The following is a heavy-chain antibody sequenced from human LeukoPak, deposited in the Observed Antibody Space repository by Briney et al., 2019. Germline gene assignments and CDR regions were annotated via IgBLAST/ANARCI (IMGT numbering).Heavy chain of an antibody. Sequence: ASVKVSCKASGYTFTGYYMHWVRQAPGQGLEWMGWINPNSGGTNYAQNFQGRVTMTRDTSISTAYMELSRLRSDDTALYYCARGPSTTVTNRNYFDYWGQGTLVTVSS. D-gene: IGHD4-11*01. CDR2: INPNSGGT. V-gene: IGHV1-2*02. CDR1: GYTFTGYY. J-gene: IGHJ4*02. CDR3: ARGPSTTVTNRNYFDY.